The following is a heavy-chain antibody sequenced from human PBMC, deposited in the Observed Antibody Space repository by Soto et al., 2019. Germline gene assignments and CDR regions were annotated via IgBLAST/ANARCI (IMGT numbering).Heavy chain of an antibody. V-gene: IGHV3-53*02. J-gene: IGHJ4*02. CDR2: IFSGGST. CDR1: GFTVFNNY. CDR3: ATHPSSLK. Sequence: EVQLVATGGGLVQPGGSLRLSCAASGFTVFNNYMSWVRQAPGEGLEWVSVIFSGGSTSYADSVKGRFTVSRDSSKNTLYLQITSLRTEDTAVYYCATHPSSLKWGQGTLVTVSP.